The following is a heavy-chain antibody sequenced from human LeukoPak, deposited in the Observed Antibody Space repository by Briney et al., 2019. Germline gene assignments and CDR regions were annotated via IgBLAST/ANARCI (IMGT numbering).Heavy chain of an antibody. Sequence: GGPLRLSCAASGFTFSSYAMSWVRQAPGKGLEWVSANSGSGGSTYYADSVKGRFTISRDNSKNTLYLQMNSLRAEDTAVYYCAKSMVRGVIMAYYFDYWGQGTQVTVSS. V-gene: IGHV3-23*01. D-gene: IGHD3-10*01. CDR2: NSGSGGST. CDR1: GFTFSSYA. CDR3: AKSMVRGVIMAYYFDY. J-gene: IGHJ4*02.